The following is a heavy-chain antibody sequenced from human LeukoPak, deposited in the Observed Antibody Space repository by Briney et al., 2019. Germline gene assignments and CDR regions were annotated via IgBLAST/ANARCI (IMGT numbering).Heavy chain of an antibody. J-gene: IGHJ4*02. V-gene: IGHV4-34*01. Sequence: SETLSLTCAVYGGSFSGYYWSWIRQPPGKGLEWIGEINHSGSTNYNPSLKSRVTISVDTSKNQFSLKLSSVTAADTAVYYCARGFLYQPLQGNYFDYWGQGTLVTVSS. CDR1: GGSFSGYY. D-gene: IGHD2-2*01. CDR2: INHSGST. CDR3: ARGFLYQPLQGNYFDY.